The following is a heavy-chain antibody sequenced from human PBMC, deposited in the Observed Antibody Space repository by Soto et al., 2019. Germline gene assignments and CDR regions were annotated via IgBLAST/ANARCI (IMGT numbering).Heavy chain of an antibody. CDR3: ARGGWEFDP. CDR2: ISAYNGNT. D-gene: IGHD1-26*01. J-gene: IGHJ5*02. CDR1: GYTFSSYG. V-gene: IGHV1-18*01. Sequence: QVQLVQSGAEVKKPGASVKVSCKASGYTFSSYGISWMRQAPGQGLEWMGWISAYNGNTNYAQNLQGRVTMTTDTPTSTGYRALRSLRSADTAVYYCARGGWEFDPWGQGTLVTVSS.